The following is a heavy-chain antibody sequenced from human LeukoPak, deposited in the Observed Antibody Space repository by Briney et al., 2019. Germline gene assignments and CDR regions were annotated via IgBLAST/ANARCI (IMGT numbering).Heavy chain of an antibody. Sequence: GGSLRLSCAASGFTLSSYAMSWVRQAPGKGLEWVSYISSSGSTIYYADSVKGRFTISRDNAKNSLYLQMNSLRAEDTAVYYCAKASIVGATTDFDYWGQGTLVTVSS. J-gene: IGHJ4*02. D-gene: IGHD1-26*01. CDR2: ISSSGSTI. CDR1: GFTLSSYA. CDR3: AKASIVGATTDFDY. V-gene: IGHV3-48*04.